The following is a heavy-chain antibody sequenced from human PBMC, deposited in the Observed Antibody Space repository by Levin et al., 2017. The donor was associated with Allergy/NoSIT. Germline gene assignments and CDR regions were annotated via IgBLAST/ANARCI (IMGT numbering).Heavy chain of an antibody. CDR2: ISSSSRYI. CDR1: AFSLSSYT. Sequence: GGSLRLSCAASAFSLSSYTMTWVRQAPGKGLEWVSFISSSSRYIYYADSVKGRFTISRDNAKNSVYLQMNSLRAEDTAVYYCARGGAGGTPVGWYFDLWGRGTLVTVSS. V-gene: IGHV3-21*01. CDR3: ARGGAGGTPVGWYFDL. J-gene: IGHJ2*01. D-gene: IGHD2-15*01.